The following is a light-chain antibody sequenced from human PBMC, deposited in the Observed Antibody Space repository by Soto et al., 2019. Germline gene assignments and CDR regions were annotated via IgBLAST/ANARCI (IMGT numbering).Light chain of an antibody. J-gene: IGLJ1*01. CDR2: EVR. CDR1: MRDVGAYNL. Sequence: QSVLTQPASVSGSPGQSITISCAGTMRDVGAYNLVSWYQQHPGRVPQLIIYEVRNRPSGVSDRFSGSKSGDTASLTIPGLQAEDEADYYCTSFTSRHTYVFGTGTKVTVL. V-gene: IGLV2-14*01. CDR3: TSFTSRHTYV.